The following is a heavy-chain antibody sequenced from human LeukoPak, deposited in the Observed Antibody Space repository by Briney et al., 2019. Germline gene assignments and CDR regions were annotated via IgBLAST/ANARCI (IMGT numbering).Heavy chain of an antibody. V-gene: IGHV3-53*01. J-gene: IGHJ6*03. CDR1: GINVSSNY. Sequence: PGGSLRLSCAVSGINVSSNYMSWVRHAPGKGLEWVSVIYSGGTTYYADSVKGRFTISRDNSKNTLYLQMNGLRAEDTAVYYCARGTRRFYSDSSGFAGDYYYYYMDVWGKGTTVIVSS. CDR2: IYSGGTT. CDR3: ARGTRRFYSDSSGFAGDYYYYYMDV. D-gene: IGHD3-22*01.